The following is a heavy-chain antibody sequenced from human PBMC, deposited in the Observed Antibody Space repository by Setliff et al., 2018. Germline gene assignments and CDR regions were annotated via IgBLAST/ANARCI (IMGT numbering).Heavy chain of an antibody. CDR2: IYSGDRNT. CDR1: GFTFSTYA. J-gene: IGHJ4*02. D-gene: IGHD1-7*01. V-gene: IGHV3-23*03. CDR3: AKHQVELRWGFES. Sequence: PGESLKISCAASGFTFSTYAMSWVRQAPGKGLEWVSTIYSGDRNTFYTDSVKGRFTIFRDGSKNTLFLHMTSLRAEDTAVYYCAKHQVELRWGFESWGQGTPVTVSS.